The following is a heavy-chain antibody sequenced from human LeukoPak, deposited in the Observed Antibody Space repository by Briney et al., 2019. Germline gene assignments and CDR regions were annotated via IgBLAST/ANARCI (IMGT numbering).Heavy chain of an antibody. V-gene: IGHV3-23*01. CDR3: ENPYCGGDCYDFDY. CDR2: ISGSGGST. Sequence: PGGSLRLSCAASGFTFSSYAMSWVRQAPGKGLEWVSAISGSGGSTYYADSVKGRFTISRDNSKNTLYLQMNSLRAEDTAVYYCENPYCGGDCYDFDYWGQGTLVAVSS. CDR1: GFTFSSYA. D-gene: IGHD2-21*02. J-gene: IGHJ4*02.